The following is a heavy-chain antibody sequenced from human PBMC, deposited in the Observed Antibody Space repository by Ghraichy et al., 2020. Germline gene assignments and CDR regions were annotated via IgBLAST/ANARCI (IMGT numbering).Heavy chain of an antibody. Sequence: SVKVSCKASGGTFSSYAISWVRQAPGQGLEWMGGIIPIFGTANYAQKFQGRVTITADESTSTAYMELSSLRSEDTAVYYCARGGGYSYGSWVWRYFQHWGQGTLVTVSS. D-gene: IGHD5-18*01. J-gene: IGHJ1*01. V-gene: IGHV1-69*13. CDR2: IIPIFGTA. CDR1: GGTFSSYA. CDR3: ARGGGYSYGSWVWRYFQH.